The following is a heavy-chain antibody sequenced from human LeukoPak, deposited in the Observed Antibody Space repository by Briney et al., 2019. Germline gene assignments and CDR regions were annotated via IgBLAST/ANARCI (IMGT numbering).Heavy chain of an antibody. Sequence: ASVKVSCKASGYTFTSYYMHWVRQAPGQGLEWMGIINPSGGSTSYAQKFQGRVTMTRDTSTSTVYMELSSLRSEDTAVYYCARERRGVIIKWDFDYWGQGTLATVSS. CDR2: INPSGGST. J-gene: IGHJ4*02. D-gene: IGHD3-10*01. V-gene: IGHV1-46*03. CDR1: GYTFTSYY. CDR3: ARERRGVIIKWDFDY.